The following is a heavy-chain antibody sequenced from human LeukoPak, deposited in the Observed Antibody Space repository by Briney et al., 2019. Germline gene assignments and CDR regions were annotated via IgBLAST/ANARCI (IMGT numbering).Heavy chain of an antibody. D-gene: IGHD3-10*01. V-gene: IGHV3-48*04. J-gene: IGHJ4*02. Sequence: GGSLRLSCAASGFTFSSYSMNWVRQAPGKGLEWVSYISSSSSTIYYADSVKGRFTISRDNAKNSLYLQMNSLRAEDTAVYYCARDRYYGSGSNFDYWGQGTLVTVSS. CDR1: GFTFSSYS. CDR2: ISSSSSTI. CDR3: ARDRYYGSGSNFDY.